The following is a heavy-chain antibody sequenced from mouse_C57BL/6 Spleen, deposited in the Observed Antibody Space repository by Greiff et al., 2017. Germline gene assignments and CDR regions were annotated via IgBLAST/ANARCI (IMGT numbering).Heavy chain of an antibody. V-gene: IGHV1-54*01. D-gene: IGHD2-3*01. CDR1: GYAFTNYL. Sequence: VQLQQSGAELVRPGTSVNVSCKASGYAFTNYLIEWVKQRPGQGLEWIGVINPGSGGTNYNEKFKGKATLTADKSSSTAYMQLSSLTSEDSAVYFCARTDGYYRYFDYWGQGTTLTVSS. J-gene: IGHJ2*01. CDR2: INPGSGGT. CDR3: ARTDGYYRYFDY.